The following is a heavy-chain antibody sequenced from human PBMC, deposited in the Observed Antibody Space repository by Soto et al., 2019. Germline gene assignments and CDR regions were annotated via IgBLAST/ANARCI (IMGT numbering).Heavy chain of an antibody. CDR1: GYTFTSYA. D-gene: IGHD1-7*01. CDR2: INAGNGNT. V-gene: IGHV1-3*01. CDR3: ARGPWPNWNYFYYYYGMDV. Sequence: ASVKVSCKASGYTFTSYAMHWVRQAPGQRLEWMGWINAGNGNTKYSQKFQGRVTITRDTSASTAYMELSSLRSEDTAVYYCARGPWPNWNYFYYYYGMDVWGQGTTVTVSS. J-gene: IGHJ6*02.